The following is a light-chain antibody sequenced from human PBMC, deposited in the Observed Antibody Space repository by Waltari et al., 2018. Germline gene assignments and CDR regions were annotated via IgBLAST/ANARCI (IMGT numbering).Light chain of an antibody. CDR1: QSISKW. J-gene: IGKJ4*01. Sequence: DIRMTQPPSTLSASAGDRVIISCRASQSISKWLAWYQQKQVKASKLLIYEASTLQSGVPSRFSGTGSGTDFTLTISSLQPDDFATYYCQQYNSYSLLTFGGGTKVEIK. CDR3: QQYNSYSLLT. CDR2: EAS. V-gene: IGKV1-5*03.